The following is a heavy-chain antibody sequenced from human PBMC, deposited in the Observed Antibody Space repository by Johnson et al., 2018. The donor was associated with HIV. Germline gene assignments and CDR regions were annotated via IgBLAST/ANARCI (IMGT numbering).Heavy chain of an antibody. CDR2: ISYDGSNK. CDR1: GFTFSSFA. D-gene: IGHD4-23*01. Sequence: QVQLVESGGGLIQPGGSLRLSCAGSGFTFSSFAIHWVRQAPGKGLEWVAVISYDGSNKYYADSVKGRFTISRDNSKNTLYLQMNSLRAEDTAVYFCAKGPVDYGGNYDCFGSWGQGTKVTVSS. V-gene: IGHV3-30*04. CDR3: AKGPVDYGGNYDCFGS. J-gene: IGHJ3*02.